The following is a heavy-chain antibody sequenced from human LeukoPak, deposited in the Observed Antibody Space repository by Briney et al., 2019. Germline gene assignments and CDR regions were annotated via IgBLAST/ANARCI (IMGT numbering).Heavy chain of an antibody. V-gene: IGHV3-21*06. Sequence: GGSLRLSCAASGFTFSSYSMNWVRQAPGKGLEWVSSISSSSTYMYYADSVKGRFTNPRDNAKNSLYLQLNSLRVEDTAVYYCGHCSATSCYAGGYWGQGTLVTVSS. J-gene: IGHJ4*02. CDR1: GFTFSSYS. CDR3: GHCSATSCYAGGY. D-gene: IGHD2-2*01. CDR2: ISSSSTYM.